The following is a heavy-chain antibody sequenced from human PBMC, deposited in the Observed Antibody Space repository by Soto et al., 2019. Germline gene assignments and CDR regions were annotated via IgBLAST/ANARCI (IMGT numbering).Heavy chain of an antibody. Sequence: SETLSLTCTVSGDSISTSYWSWIRQPPGKGLEWIGYIYYSGTTNYNPSLKSRVTISVDTSKNQFSLNLRSVTAADTAVYYCAREAPGYFDYWGQGTLVTVSS. CDR2: IYYSGTT. V-gene: IGHV4-59*01. CDR3: AREAPGYFDY. CDR1: GDSISTSY. J-gene: IGHJ4*02.